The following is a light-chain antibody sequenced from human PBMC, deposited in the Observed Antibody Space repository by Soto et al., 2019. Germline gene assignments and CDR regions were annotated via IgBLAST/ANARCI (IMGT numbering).Light chain of an antibody. CDR3: QQLYTLPFT. CDR1: QTLNNY. J-gene: IGKJ5*01. CDR2: AAS. Sequence: DIPMTPSPSSLSASVGDRVTIPFRASQTLNNYLHWYQQKPGKAPNLLISAASGLQSGVPSRFSGSGSGTDFTLTISGLLPEDFAAYHCQQLYTLPFTFGQGTRLEIK. V-gene: IGKV1-39*01.